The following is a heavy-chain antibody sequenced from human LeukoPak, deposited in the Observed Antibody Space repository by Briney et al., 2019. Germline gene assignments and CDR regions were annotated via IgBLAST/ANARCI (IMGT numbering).Heavy chain of an antibody. V-gene: IGHV3-74*01. CDR2: ITSDGSGA. D-gene: IGHD3-10*01. Sequence: PGGSLRLSCAASGFTFINYWMHWVRQAPGKGLVWVSRITSDGSGANYADSVKGRFTISRDNDENTLYLQMNSLRAEDTAVYYCARDRFGEYNDYWGQGTLVTVSS. J-gene: IGHJ4*02. CDR1: GFTFINYW. CDR3: ARDRFGEYNDY.